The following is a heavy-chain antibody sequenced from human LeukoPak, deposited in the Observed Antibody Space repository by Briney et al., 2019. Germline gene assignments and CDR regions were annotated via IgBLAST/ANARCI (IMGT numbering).Heavy chain of an antibody. CDR3: ARGSIAVAGT. CDR2: INPNSGGT. Sequence: GASVKVSCTGSGYTFTGYYMHWVRQAPGQGLEWMGRINPNSGGTNYAQKFQGRVTMTRDTSISTAYMELSRLRSDDTAVYYCARGSIAVAGTWGQGTLVTVSS. J-gene: IGHJ4*02. V-gene: IGHV1-2*06. D-gene: IGHD6-19*01. CDR1: GYTFTGYY.